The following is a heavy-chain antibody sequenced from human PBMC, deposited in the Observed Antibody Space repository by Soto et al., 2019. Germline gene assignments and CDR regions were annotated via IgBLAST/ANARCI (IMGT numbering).Heavy chain of an antibody. CDR1: GYTFTSYG. V-gene: IGHV1-18*04. J-gene: IGHJ4*02. CDR3: ARVRDTIAAAGITVDY. CDR2: ISAYNGNT. D-gene: IGHD6-13*01. Sequence: QVQLVQSGAEVKKXXASVKVSCKASGYTFTSYGIXWVRQAPGQGLEWMGWISAYNGNTNYAQKLQGRVTMTTDTSTSTAYMELRSLRSDDTAVYYCARVRDTIAAAGITVDYWGQGTLVTVSS.